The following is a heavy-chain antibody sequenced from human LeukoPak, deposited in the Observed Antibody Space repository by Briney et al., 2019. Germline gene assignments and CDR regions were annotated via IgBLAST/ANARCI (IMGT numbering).Heavy chain of an antibody. J-gene: IGHJ3*02. D-gene: IGHD2/OR15-2a*01. Sequence: SETLSLTCSVSDGSINSYYWNWIRRPPGKGLEWIGYIYYNGNTNYSPSLKSRVTMSVDTSKNLFSLKASSVTAADTAVYYCASASLNIYAFDIWGQGTMVTVSS. CDR3: ASASLNIYAFDI. CDR1: DGSINSYY. CDR2: IYYNGNT. V-gene: IGHV4-59*01.